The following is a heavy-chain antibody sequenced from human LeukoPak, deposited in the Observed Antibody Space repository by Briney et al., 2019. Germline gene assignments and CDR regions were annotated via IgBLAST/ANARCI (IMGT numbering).Heavy chain of an antibody. Sequence: GGSLRLSCAASGFTFSSYAMHRVRQAPGKGLEWVAVISYDGSNKYYADSVKGRFTISRDNSKNTLYLQMNSLRAEDTAVYYCASSPYGDLNWFDPWGQGTLVTVSS. CDR1: GFTFSSYA. J-gene: IGHJ5*02. CDR2: ISYDGSNK. V-gene: IGHV3-30*04. CDR3: ASSPYGDLNWFDP. D-gene: IGHD4-17*01.